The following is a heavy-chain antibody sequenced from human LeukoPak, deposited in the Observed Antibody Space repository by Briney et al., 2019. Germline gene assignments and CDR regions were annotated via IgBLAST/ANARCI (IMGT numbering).Heavy chain of an antibody. V-gene: IGHV3-66*01. CDR2: IYSRCST. CDR1: GLTVSSNY. D-gene: IGHD3-16*02. Sequence: GGSLRLSCEASGLTVSSNYMSWVRQAPGKGLEWVSVIYSRCSTYHADSVKGRFTISRDNSKNTLYLQMNSLRAEDTAVYYWARVRFMITFGGVIPNYFDYWGQGTLVTVSS. J-gene: IGHJ4*02. CDR3: ARVRFMITFGGVIPNYFDY.